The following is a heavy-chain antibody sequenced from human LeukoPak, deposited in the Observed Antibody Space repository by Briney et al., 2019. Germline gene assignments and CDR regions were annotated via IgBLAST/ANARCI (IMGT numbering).Heavy chain of an antibody. CDR1: GGSINSGSYY. D-gene: IGHD1-26*01. CDR2: IYTSGST. CDR3: ARSGSYAPHYFDY. Sequence: PSQTLSLTCTVSGGSINSGSYYWSWIRQPAGKGLEWIGRIYTSGSTNHNPSLKSRVTISGDTSKNQFYLELNSVTAADTAVYYCARSGSYAPHYFDYWGQGTLVTVSS. V-gene: IGHV4-61*02. J-gene: IGHJ4*02.